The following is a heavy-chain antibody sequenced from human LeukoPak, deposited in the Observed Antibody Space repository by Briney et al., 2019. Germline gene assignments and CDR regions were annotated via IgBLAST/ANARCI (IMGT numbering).Heavy chain of an antibody. J-gene: IGHJ4*02. CDR2: IKGDGSEK. CDR3: ARDNLSSGWFDY. V-gene: IGHV3-7*01. CDR1: GFTFSSYW. Sequence: GGSLRLSCAASGFTFSSYWMNWVRQAPGKGLEWVANIKGDGSEKHHVDSVKGRFTISRDNAKNSLYLQMNSLRAEDTAVYYCARDNLSSGWFDYWGQGTLVTVSS. D-gene: IGHD6-19*01.